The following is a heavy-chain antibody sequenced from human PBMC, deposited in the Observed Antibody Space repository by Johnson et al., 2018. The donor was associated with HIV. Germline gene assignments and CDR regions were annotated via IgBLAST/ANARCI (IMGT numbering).Heavy chain of an antibody. V-gene: IGHV3-7*03. D-gene: IGHD3-22*01. Sequence: VQLVESGGGLVQPGGSLRLSCEASESTFSSYWMNWLRQAPGKGLEWVANIRQDGSEKYYVGSVKGRFTVSRDNSKNTLYLQMNSLRAEDTAVYYCARDTYYYDTSGYLTRPRAFDVWGQGTMVTVSS. CDR1: ESTFSSYW. J-gene: IGHJ3*01. CDR2: IRQDGSEK. CDR3: ARDTYYYDTSGYLTRPRAFDV.